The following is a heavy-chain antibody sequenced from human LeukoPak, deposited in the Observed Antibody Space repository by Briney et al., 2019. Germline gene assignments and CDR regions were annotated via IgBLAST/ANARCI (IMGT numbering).Heavy chain of an antibody. D-gene: IGHD6-19*01. CDR3: AKGVHSSGRDAFDI. CDR2: ISYDGSNK. J-gene: IGHJ3*02. Sequence: GGPLRLSCAASGFTFSSYGMHWVRQAPGKGLEWVAVISYDGSNKYYADSVKGRFTISRDNSKNTLYLQMNSLRAEDTAVYYCAKGVHSSGRDAFDIWGQGTMVSVSS. CDR1: GFTFSSYG. V-gene: IGHV3-30*18.